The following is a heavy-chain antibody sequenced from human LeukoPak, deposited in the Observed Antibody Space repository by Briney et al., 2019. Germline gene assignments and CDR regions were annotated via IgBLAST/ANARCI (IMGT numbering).Heavy chain of an antibody. V-gene: IGHV3-23*01. D-gene: IGHD2-15*01. J-gene: IGHJ4*02. Sequence: GGSLRLSCAGTGFAFNMFAIDWVRQAPGKGLEWVSGLSRGGSTTNYADSVKGRFTISRDKSQNSVFLQLNSLRPEDTAVYYCARQQRIRHCSEGVCTEGYYYDYWGQGTLVTVSS. CDR1: GFAFNMFA. CDR3: ARQQRIRHCSEGVCTEGYYYDY. CDR2: LSRGGSTT.